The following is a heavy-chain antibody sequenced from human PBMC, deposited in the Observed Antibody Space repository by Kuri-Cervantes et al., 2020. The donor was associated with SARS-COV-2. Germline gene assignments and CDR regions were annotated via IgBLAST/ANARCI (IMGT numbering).Heavy chain of an antibody. CDR3: ARDLHCSSTSCYSPWFDP. Sequence: GGSLRLSCAASGFTFSSYAMHWVRQAPGKGLEWVAVISYDGSNEYYADSVKGRFTISRDNSKNTLYLQMNSLRAEDTAVYYCARDLHCSSTSCYSPWFDPWGQGTLVTVSS. CDR1: GFTFSSYA. CDR2: ISYDGSNE. D-gene: IGHD2-2*01. J-gene: IGHJ5*02. V-gene: IGHV3-30-3*01.